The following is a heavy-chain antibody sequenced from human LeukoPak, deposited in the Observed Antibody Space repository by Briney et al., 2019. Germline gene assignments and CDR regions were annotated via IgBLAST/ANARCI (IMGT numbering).Heavy chain of an antibody. D-gene: IGHD1-26*01. CDR2: IYYSGST. J-gene: IGHJ4*02. V-gene: IGHV4-39*01. Sequence: SEAQSLTSTVSGGSISSCSYYWDWIRQPPGKGLEWIGSIYYSGSTYYNPSLKSRVTISVDTSKNQFSLKLSSVTAADTAVYYCAGSYSGSYFDYWGQGTLVTDSS. CDR1: GGSISSCSYY. CDR3: AGSYSGSYFDY.